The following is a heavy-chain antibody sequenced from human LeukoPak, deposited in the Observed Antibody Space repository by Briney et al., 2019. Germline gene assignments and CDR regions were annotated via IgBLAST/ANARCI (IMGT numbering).Heavy chain of an antibody. D-gene: IGHD2-21*01. J-gene: IGHJ3*02. CDR3: ARGWQLGGDLGDAFDI. CDR2: IIPIFGTT. CDR1: GGTFSSYT. V-gene: IGHV1-69*13. Sequence: ASVKVSCKTSGGTFSSYTITWVRQAPGQGLEWMGGIIPIFGTTNYAQKFQGRVTITADESTSTAYMELSSLRSEDTAVYYCARGWQLGGDLGDAFDIWGQGTMATVSS.